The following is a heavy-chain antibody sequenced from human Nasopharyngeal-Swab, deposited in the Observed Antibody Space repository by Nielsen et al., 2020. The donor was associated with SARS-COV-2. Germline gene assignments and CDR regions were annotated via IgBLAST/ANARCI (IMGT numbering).Heavy chain of an antibody. V-gene: IGHV3-23*01. Sequence: GGSLRLSCVASGFTFISYAMSWVRPAPGTGLEWVSTIGGGGDSTHYADSVKGRFTVSRDYSKNRLYLQMSSLRAEDTAVYYCTRRGGGNTWYYFDSWGQGTLVTVSS. D-gene: IGHD6-13*01. CDR1: GFTFISYA. CDR3: TRRGGGNTWYYFDS. CDR2: IGGGGDST. J-gene: IGHJ4*02.